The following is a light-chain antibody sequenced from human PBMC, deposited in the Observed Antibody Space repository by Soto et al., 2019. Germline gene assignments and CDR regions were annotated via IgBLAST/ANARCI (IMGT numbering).Light chain of an antibody. V-gene: IGLV9-49*01. CDR2: VGTGGIVG. CDR1: SGYSNYK. J-gene: IGLJ2*01. Sequence: QSVLTQPPSASASLGASVTLTCTLSSGYSNYKVDWYQQRPGKGPRFVMRVGTGGIVGSKGDGIPDRFSVSGSGQNRYLTIKNIQDEDESDYHCGADHGSGSNFVFVVFGGGTKLTVL. CDR3: GADHGSGSNFVFVV.